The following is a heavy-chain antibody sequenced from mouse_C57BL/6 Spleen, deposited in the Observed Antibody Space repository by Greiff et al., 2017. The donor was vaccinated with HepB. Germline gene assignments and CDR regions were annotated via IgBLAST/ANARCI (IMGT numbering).Heavy chain of an antibody. V-gene: IGHV1-64*01. J-gene: IGHJ1*03. CDR3: AHYYGSSYRYFDV. CDR1: GYTFTSYW. CDR2: IHPNSGST. Sequence: QVQLQQPGAELVKPGASVKLSCKASGYTFTSYWMHWVKQRPGQGLGWIGMIHPNSGSTNYNEKFKSKATLTVDKSSSTAYMQLSSLKSEDSAVYYCAHYYGSSYRYFDVWGTGTTVTVSS. D-gene: IGHD1-1*01.